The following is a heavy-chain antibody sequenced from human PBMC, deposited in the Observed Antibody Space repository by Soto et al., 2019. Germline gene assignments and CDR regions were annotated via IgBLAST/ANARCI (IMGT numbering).Heavy chain of an antibody. CDR1: GGSISSSNW. D-gene: IGHD6-19*01. Sequence: PSETLSLTCAVSGGSISSSNWWCWVRQPPGKGLEWIGEIYHSGSTNYNPSLKSRVTISVDKSKNQFSLKLSSVTDADTAVYYCARAEVWLDYSSGWDPNWSHPWGQGTLVTVSS. CDR3: ARAEVWLDYSSGWDPNWSHP. CDR2: IYHSGST. V-gene: IGHV4-4*02. J-gene: IGHJ5*02.